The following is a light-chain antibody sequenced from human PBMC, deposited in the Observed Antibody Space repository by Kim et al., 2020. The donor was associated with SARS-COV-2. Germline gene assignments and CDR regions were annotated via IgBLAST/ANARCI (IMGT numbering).Light chain of an antibody. CDR3: QQTSRIPYT. Sequence: SASLGDRVTITCRTSQAITTFLDWYQQKPGKAPKPLIYASSSLQSGVPSRFNGSGSGTDFTLTISSLQPEDFATYYCQQTSRIPYTFGQGTKLEIK. V-gene: IGKV1-39*01. CDR2: ASS. J-gene: IGKJ2*01. CDR1: QAITTF.